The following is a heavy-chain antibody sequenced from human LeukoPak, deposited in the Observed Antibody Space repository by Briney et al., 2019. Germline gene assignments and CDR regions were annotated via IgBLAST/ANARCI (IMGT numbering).Heavy chain of an antibody. CDR3: ARDRTDSSFDH. CDR2: IYHSGST. J-gene: IGHJ5*02. Sequence: PSETLSLTCTVSGGSISSGGYYWSWMRQPTGKGGEWIGYIYHSGSTYYTPSLKSRVTISVDTSKNQFSLKLSSVTAADTAVYYCARDRTDSSFDHWGQGTLVTVSS. V-gene: IGHV4-30-2*01. CDR1: GGSISSGGYY.